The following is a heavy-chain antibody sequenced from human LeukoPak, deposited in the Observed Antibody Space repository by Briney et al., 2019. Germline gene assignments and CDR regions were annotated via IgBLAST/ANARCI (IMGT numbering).Heavy chain of an antibody. CDR1: GFXFSNYE. J-gene: IGHJ4*02. D-gene: IGHD5-18*01. CDR2: ISSSGRNI. CDR3: ARDLVQLWSKDF. Sequence: GGSLRLSCEASGFXFSNYELNWVRQAPGKGLEWLSYISSSGRNIYYADSVKGRFTISRDNAKNSLYLQMNSLRAEDTAVYYCARDLVQLWSKDFWGQGTLVAVSS. V-gene: IGHV3-48*03.